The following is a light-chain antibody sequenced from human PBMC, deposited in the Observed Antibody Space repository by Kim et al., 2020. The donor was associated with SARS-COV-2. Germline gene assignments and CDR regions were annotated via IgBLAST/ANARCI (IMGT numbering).Light chain of an antibody. CDR3: QHYNSYPYT. V-gene: IGKV1-5*03. Sequence: ASVGDPFTISCRASQNIGTYLAWYQHKPGKAPTLLVYQASSLEGGVPSRFSGSGSETEFILTINSLQPDDFATYYCQHYNSYPYTFGQGTKLEIK. J-gene: IGKJ2*01. CDR1: QNIGTY. CDR2: QAS.